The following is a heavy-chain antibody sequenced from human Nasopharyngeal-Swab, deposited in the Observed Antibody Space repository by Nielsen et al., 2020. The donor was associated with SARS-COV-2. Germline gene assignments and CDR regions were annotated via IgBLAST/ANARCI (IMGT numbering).Heavy chain of an antibody. Sequence: GGSLRLSCAASGASGFTFSNYAMNWVRQAPGKGMEWVSGISGSGGTIYYVDSVKGRFTISRDNSRNSLYLHMSNLRAEDTAIYYCAKGCSSGWVPYEYWGQGTLVTVSS. V-gene: IGHV3-23*01. CDR1: GFTFSNYA. CDR2: ISGSGGTI. CDR3: AKGCSSGWVPYEY. J-gene: IGHJ4*02. D-gene: IGHD6-19*01.